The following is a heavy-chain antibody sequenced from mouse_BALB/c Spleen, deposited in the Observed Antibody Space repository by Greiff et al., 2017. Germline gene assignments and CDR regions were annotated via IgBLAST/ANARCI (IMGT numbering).Heavy chain of an antibody. D-gene: IGHD1-1*01. CDR3: VRQNYGSSSYYYAMDY. Sequence: EVKLVESGGGLVQPKGSLKLSCAASGFTFNTYAMNWVRQAPGKGLEWVARIRSKSNNYATYYADSVKDRFTISRDDSQSMLYLQMNNVKTEDTAMYYCVRQNYGSSSYYYAMDYWGQGTSVTVSS. CDR1: GFTFNTYA. V-gene: IGHV10-1*02. J-gene: IGHJ4*01. CDR2: IRSKSNNYAT.